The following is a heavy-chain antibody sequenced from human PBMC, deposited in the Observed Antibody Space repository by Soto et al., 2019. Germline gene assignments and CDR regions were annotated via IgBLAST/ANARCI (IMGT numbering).Heavy chain of an antibody. D-gene: IGHD6-13*01. J-gene: IGHJ5*02. CDR1: GCAISSGGYS. CDR2: IYHSGST. Sequence: SDTLSLTCAVSGCAISSGGYSWSWILQPPGKGLEWIGYIYHSGSTYYSPSLKSRVTISVDTSKNQFSLKLSSVTAADTAVYYCARRARAACTDWLFDPWGQGTLLTVSS. CDR3: ARRARAACTDWLFDP. V-gene: IGHV4-30-2*01.